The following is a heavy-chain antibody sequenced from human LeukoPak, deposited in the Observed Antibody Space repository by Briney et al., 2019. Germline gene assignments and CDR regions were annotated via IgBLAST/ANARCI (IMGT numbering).Heavy chain of an antibody. CDR1: GFAFCSYG. D-gene: IGHD3-9*01. CDR2: IWYDGSNK. J-gene: IGHJ4*02. Sequence: TGGSLRLSCAASGFAFCSYGIPWVRQAPGQGLKWVAVIWYDGSNKYYADSVKGRFTISRANSKNTLYLQMNSLRGEDTAVYYCARELSGPYDILTGHFDYWGQGTLVTVSS. CDR3: ARELSGPYDILTGHFDY. V-gene: IGHV3-33*01.